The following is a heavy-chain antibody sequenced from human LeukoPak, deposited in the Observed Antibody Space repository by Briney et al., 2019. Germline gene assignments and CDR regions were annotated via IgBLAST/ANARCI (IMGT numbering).Heavy chain of an antibody. V-gene: IGHV3-23*01. CDR1: GFAFSSYA. Sequence: GGSLRLSCAASGFAFSSYAMSWVRQAPGKGLEWVSAISGSGGSTYYADSVKGRFTISRDNSKNTLYLQMNSLRAEDTAVYYCAILPLSAVAGFDYWGQGTLVTVSS. J-gene: IGHJ4*02. CDR2: ISGSGGST. D-gene: IGHD6-19*01. CDR3: AILPLSAVAGFDY.